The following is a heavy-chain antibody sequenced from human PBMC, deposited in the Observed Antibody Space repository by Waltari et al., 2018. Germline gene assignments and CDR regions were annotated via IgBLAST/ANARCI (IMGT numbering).Heavy chain of an antibody. CDR3: ARHYGDYDDGLDY. CDR1: GYTFTSYA. Sequence: QVQLVQSGAEVKKPGASVKVSCKASGYTFTSYAMHWVRQAPGQRLEWMGWINVGNGNTKYSQKFQGRVTITRDTSASTAYMELSSLRSEDTAVYYCARHYGDYDDGLDYWGQGTLVTVSS. CDR2: INVGNGNT. V-gene: IGHV1-3*01. J-gene: IGHJ4*02. D-gene: IGHD4-17*01.